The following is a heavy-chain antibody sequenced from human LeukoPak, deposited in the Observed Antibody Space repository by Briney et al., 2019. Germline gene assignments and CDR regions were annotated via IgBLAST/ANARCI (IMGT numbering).Heavy chain of an antibody. CDR3: ARLPQLGSDY. CDR1: GYSFTSYW. D-gene: IGHD1-26*01. V-gene: IGHV5-10-1*01. J-gene: IGHJ4*02. CDR2: IDPSDSYT. Sequence: GESLKISCKGSGYSFTSYWINWVRQMPGKGLEWMGTIDPSDSYTNYSPSFQGHVTISADNSISTAYLQWSSLNASDTAMYYCARLPQLGSDYWGQGTLVTVSS.